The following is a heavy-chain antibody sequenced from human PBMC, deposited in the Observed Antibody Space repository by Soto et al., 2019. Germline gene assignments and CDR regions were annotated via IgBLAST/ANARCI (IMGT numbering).Heavy chain of an antibody. V-gene: IGHV3-30-3*01. D-gene: IGHD1-26*01. Sequence: GGSLRLSCAASGFTFRSYAMHWVRQAPGKGLEWVAIISYDGTNKYYVDSVKGRFTISRDNSKNTLYLQVNSLRAEDTAVYYCTRDSVGAPQDAFDIWGQGTIVTVSS. CDR1: GFTFRSYA. CDR3: TRDSVGAPQDAFDI. CDR2: ISYDGTNK. J-gene: IGHJ3*02.